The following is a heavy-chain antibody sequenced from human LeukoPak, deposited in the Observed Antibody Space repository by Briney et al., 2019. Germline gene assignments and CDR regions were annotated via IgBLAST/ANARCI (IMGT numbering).Heavy chain of an antibody. V-gene: IGHV3-74*01. D-gene: IGHD1-26*01. CDR3: ARGTTYSGSYYFDY. Sequence: GGSLRLSCAASGFTFSSYWMHWVRQAPGKGLVWVSRINSDGSSTSYADSVKGRFTISRDNAKNSLYLQMNSLRAEDTAVYYCARGTTYSGSYYFDYWGQGTLVTVSS. CDR1: GFTFSSYW. J-gene: IGHJ4*02. CDR2: INSDGSST.